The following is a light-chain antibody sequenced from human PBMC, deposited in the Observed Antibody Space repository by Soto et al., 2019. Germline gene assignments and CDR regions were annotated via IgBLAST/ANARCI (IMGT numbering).Light chain of an antibody. CDR2: DAS. Sequence: EIVLTQSPATLSLSPGERATLSCRASQSVSSQLAWYQHKPGQAPRLLIYDASNRAXGIPDRFSGSGSGTXXXXXXXSLEPEDFAVYXCAQRVWPWTVGQGTKVDIK. CDR1: QSVSSQ. CDR3: AQRVWPWT. V-gene: IGKV3-11*01. J-gene: IGKJ1*01.